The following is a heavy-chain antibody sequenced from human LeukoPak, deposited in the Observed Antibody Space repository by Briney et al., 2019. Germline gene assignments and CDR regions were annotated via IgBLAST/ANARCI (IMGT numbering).Heavy chain of an antibody. V-gene: IGHV3-30*18. D-gene: IGHD3-10*01. CDR1: GFTFSSYG. J-gene: IGHJ4*02. CDR2: ISYDGSNK. Sequence: PGGSLRLSCAASGFTFSSYGMHWVRQAPGKGLEWVAVISYDGSNKYYADSVKGRFTISRDNSKNTLYLQMNSLRAEDTAAYYCAKDGAYGSGSLDYWGQGTLVTVSS. CDR3: AKDGAYGSGSLDY.